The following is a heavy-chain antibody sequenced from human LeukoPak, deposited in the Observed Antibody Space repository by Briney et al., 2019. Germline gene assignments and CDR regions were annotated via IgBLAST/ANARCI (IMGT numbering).Heavy chain of an antibody. CDR1: GGSISSYY. Sequence: SETLSLTCTVSGGSISSYYWNWVRQPPGKGLEWIGNIYSSGSTDYNPSLKSLVTVSLDTSKFQFSLRLTSVTAADTAVYYCARADPNASGYFYRFNWFDPWGQGTLVTVSS. J-gene: IGHJ5*02. D-gene: IGHD3-10*01. CDR3: ARADPNASGYFYRFNWFDP. CDR2: IYSSGST. V-gene: IGHV4-59*01.